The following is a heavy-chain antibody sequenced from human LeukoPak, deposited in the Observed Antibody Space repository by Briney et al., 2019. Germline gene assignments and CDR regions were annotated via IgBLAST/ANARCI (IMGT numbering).Heavy chain of an antibody. V-gene: IGHV5-51*01. Sequence: GESLKISCKGSGYSFTSYWIGWVRQMPGKGLEWMGIIFPGDSDTTYSPSFQGQVIISVDKSISTAYLQWSSLKASDTAMYYCARPGMTGAFDYWGQGTLVAVSS. CDR3: ARPGMTGAFDY. CDR1: GYSFTSYW. CDR2: IFPGDSDT. J-gene: IGHJ4*02.